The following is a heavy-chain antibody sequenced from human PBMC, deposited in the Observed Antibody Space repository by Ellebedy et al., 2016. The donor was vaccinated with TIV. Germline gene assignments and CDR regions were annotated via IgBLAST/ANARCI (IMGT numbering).Heavy chain of an antibody. V-gene: IGHV3-7*01. CDR2: VNQDGSQK. CDR1: GFSVTNNY. CDR3: VTDGSYGDYLSPTHAFVI. Sequence: GESLKISCAASGFSVTNNYMSWVRQAPGKGLEWVANVNQDGSQKYHVDSVKGRFTISRDNGKNSLYLQMNSLTVGDTAVYYCVTDGSYGDYLSPTHAFVIWGQGTMVAVSS. D-gene: IGHD4-17*01. J-gene: IGHJ3*02.